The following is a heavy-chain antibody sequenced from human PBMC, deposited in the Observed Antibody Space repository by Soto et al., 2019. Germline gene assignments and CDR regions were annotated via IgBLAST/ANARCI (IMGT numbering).Heavy chain of an antibody. J-gene: IGHJ4*02. CDR2: ISGSGGST. CDR1: GFTFSSYA. V-gene: IGHV3-23*01. Sequence: EVQLLESGGGLVQPWRSLRLSCAASGFTFSSYAMSWVRQAPGKVLEWVSAISGSGGSTYYPDSVKGRFTISRDNSMNTIYLQMNSLRAEDTAVYYCAKDRGELLLNYFDYWGRGTLVTVS. D-gene: IGHD1-26*01. CDR3: AKDRGELLLNYFDY.